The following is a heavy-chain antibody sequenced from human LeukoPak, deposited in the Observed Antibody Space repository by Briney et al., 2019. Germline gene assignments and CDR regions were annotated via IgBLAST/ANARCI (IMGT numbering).Heavy chain of an antibody. D-gene: IGHD1-26*01. CDR2: ISAYNGNT. J-gene: IGHJ4*02. V-gene: IGHV1-18*01. Sequence: ASVKVSCKGSGYTFTSYGISWVRQAPGQGLEWMGWISAYNGNTNYAQKLQGRVTMTRDTSISAMYMDLSSLRSDDTAIYYCARPGTLGYSGNYYYFDYWGQGTLVTVSS. CDR3: ARPGTLGYSGNYYYFDY. CDR1: GYTFTSYG.